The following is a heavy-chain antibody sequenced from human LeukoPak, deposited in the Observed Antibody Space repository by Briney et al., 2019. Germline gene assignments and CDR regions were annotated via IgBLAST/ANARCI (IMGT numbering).Heavy chain of an antibody. CDR1: GYTFTGYY. Sequence: ASVKVSCKTSGYTFTGYYMHWVRQAPGQGLEWMGWINPSSSVTNYAQRFQGRVTMTRDTSISAAYMELRWLTSDDTAVYYCARERGGNSPFDSWGQGTLVTVSS. D-gene: IGHD4-23*01. CDR3: ARERGGNSPFDS. CDR2: INPSSSVT. J-gene: IGHJ4*02. V-gene: IGHV1-2*02.